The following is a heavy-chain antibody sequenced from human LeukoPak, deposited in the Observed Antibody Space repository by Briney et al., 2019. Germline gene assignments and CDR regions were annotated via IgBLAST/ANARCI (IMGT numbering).Heavy chain of an antibody. Sequence: GGSLRLSCAASGFTFSSYGINWVRQAPGKGLEWVSYISDTGSAIHYADSVKGRFTISRDNSQNTLYLQMNSLRAEDTAVYYCARDARYCSSTSCSYDAFDVWGQGTMVTVSS. CDR3: ARDARYCSSTSCSYDAFDV. V-gene: IGHV3-48*01. J-gene: IGHJ3*01. CDR1: GFTFSSYG. CDR2: ISDTGSAI. D-gene: IGHD2-2*01.